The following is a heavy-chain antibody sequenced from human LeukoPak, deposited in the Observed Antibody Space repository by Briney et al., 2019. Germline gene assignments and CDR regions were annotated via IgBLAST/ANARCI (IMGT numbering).Heavy chain of an antibody. J-gene: IGHJ4*02. V-gene: IGHV4-59*08. Sequence: PSETLSLTCTVSGGSISSYYWSWIRQPPGKGLEWIGYIYYSGSTNYNPSLKSRVTISVDTSKNQFSLKLSPVTAADTAVYYCARRDDYGDYYDYWGQGTLVTVSS. CDR2: IYYSGST. CDR3: ARRDDYGDYYDY. D-gene: IGHD4-17*01. CDR1: GGSISSYY.